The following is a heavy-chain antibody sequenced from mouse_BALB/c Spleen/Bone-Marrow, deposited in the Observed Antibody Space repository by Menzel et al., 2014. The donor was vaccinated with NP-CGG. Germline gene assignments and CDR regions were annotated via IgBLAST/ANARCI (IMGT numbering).Heavy chain of an antibody. CDR1: GFTFTDYY. CDR3: ARNYDGAMDY. J-gene: IGHJ4*01. Sequence: EVKLVEPGGGLVQPGGSLRLSCATSGFTFTDYYMSWVRQPPGKALEWLGFIRNKANGYTTEYSASVKGRFTISRDNSQSILYLQMNTLRAEDSATYYCARNYDGAMDYWGQGTSVTVSS. CDR2: IRNKANGYTT. V-gene: IGHV7-3*02. D-gene: IGHD2-12*01.